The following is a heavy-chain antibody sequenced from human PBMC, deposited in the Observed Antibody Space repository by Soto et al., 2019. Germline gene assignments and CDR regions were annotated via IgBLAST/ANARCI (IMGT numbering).Heavy chain of an antibody. V-gene: IGHV3-23*01. D-gene: IGHD6-25*01. J-gene: IGHJ4*02. CDR1: GVTFSSYA. CDR3: AQEGKPVGYSFDS. Sequence: GGSLRLSCAASGVTFSSYAMSWVRQAPGKGLEWVGAISGSGGRTYYADSVRGRFTIFRDTSKNTLYLQMNRLRPQHTAVYYWAQEGKPVGYSFDSWGKGPLVPVSS. CDR2: ISGSGGRT.